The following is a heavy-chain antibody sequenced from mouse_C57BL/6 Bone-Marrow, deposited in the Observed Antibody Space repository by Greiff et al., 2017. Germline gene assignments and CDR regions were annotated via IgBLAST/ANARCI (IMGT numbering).Heavy chain of an antibody. Sequence: EVQLQQSGGDLVKPGGSLKLSCAASGFTFSSYGMSWVRQTPDKRLEWVATISSGGSYTYYPDSVKGRCTISRDNAKNTLYLQMSSLKSEDTAMYYCARHQTAQASFAYWGQGTLVTVSA. V-gene: IGHV5-6*01. CDR3: ARHQTAQASFAY. CDR1: GFTFSSYG. D-gene: IGHD3-2*02. CDR2: ISSGGSYT. J-gene: IGHJ3*01.